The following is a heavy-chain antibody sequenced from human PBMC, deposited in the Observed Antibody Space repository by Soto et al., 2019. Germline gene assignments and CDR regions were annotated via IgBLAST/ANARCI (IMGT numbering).Heavy chain of an antibody. CDR3: AKNGQPPYYYYGMDV. CDR2: ISGYNGDT. V-gene: IGHV1-18*01. CDR1: GYPFSRYG. D-gene: IGHD2-8*01. J-gene: IGHJ6*02. Sequence: GPEVKKSGASVKVSCKASGYPFSRYGISWVRQAPGQGLEWMGWISGYNGDTKYAQKVQGRVTMTIDTSTYTAYMELRSLTSDDTAIYYCAKNGQPPYYYYGMDVWGQGTTVTVSS.